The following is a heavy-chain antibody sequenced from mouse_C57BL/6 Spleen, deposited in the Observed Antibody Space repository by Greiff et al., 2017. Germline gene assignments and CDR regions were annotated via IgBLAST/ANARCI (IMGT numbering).Heavy chain of an antibody. D-gene: IGHD4-1*01. V-gene: IGHV1-52*01. Sequence: QVQLQPGAELVRPGSSVKLSCKASGYTFTSYWMHWVKQRPIQGLEWIGNIDPSDSETHYNQKFKDKATLTVDKSSSTAYMQLSSLTSEDSAVYYCARAVTGTFAYWGQGTLVTVSA. CDR3: ARAVTGTFAY. CDR1: GYTFTSYW. J-gene: IGHJ3*01. CDR2: IDPSDSET.